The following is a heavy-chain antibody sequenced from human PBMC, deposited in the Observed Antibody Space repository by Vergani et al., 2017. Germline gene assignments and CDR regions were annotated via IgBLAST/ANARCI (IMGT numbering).Heavy chain of an antibody. D-gene: IGHD3-22*01. CDR3: ASSYYYDSSGYYWFDP. Sequence: QVQLQQWGAGLLKPSETLSLTCAVYGGSFSGYYWSWIRQPPGRGLEWIGEINHSGSPNYNPSLKSRVTITVDTSTNQFSLTLRSVTAADTAVYYCASSYYYDSSGYYWFDPWGQGTLVTGSS. CDR2: INHSGSP. J-gene: IGHJ5*02. V-gene: IGHV4-34*01. CDR1: GGSFSGYY.